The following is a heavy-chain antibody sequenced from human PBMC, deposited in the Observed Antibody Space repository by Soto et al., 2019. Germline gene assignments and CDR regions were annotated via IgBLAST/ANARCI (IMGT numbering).Heavy chain of an antibody. D-gene: IGHD3-16*02. CDR3: ATNNYIWGSYRSPFDY. V-gene: IGHV2-5*01. CDR2: IYWNDQK. J-gene: IGHJ4*02. Sequence: QITLKESGPTLVKPTQTLTLTCTFSGFSLSTSGMAMGWIRQPPGKALEWLALIYWNDQKHYSPSLESRLTITKDTSKNQVVLTLTNMDPVDTATYYCATNNYIWGSYRSPFDYWGQGTLVTVSS. CDR1: GFSLSTSGMA.